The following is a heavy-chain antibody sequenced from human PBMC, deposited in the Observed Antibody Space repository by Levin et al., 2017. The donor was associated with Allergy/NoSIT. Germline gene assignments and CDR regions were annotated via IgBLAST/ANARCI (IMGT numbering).Heavy chain of an antibody. J-gene: IGHJ4*02. D-gene: IGHD3-22*01. CDR3: VLKPSRGYYDSRGYAGH. Sequence: LSLPCAASGFTFRSYAMSWVRQAPGKGLEWVSAISGSGGSTYYADSVKGRFTISRDNSKNTLYLQMSSLRAEDTAVYYCVLKPSRGYYDSRGYAGHWGQGTLVTVSS. CDR1: GFTFRSYA. V-gene: IGHV3-23*01. CDR2: ISGSGGST.